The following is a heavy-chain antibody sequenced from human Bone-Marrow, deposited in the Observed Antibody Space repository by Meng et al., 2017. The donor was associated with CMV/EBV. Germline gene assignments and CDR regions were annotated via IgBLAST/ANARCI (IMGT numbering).Heavy chain of an antibody. CDR2: MSPKSGNT. Sequence: ASFMDSCKASAYTSTSYYTNWGRQATGQGIEWLGWMSPKSGNTGYAQKFQGRVTMTRNTPISTAYMELSSLRSEDTAVYYCARALRKWGWGLGYWGQGTLVTVSS. CDR1: AYTSTSYY. V-gene: IGHV1-8*01. CDR3: ARALRKWGWGLGY. J-gene: IGHJ4*02. D-gene: IGHD7-27*01.